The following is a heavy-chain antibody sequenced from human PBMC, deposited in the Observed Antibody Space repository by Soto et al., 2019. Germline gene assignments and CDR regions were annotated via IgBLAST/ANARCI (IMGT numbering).Heavy chain of an antibody. J-gene: IGHJ4*02. D-gene: IGHD2-2*01. V-gene: IGHV1-3*01. CDR3: ARIKAYCISTSCYETNFDY. Sequence: KFQGRVTITRDTSASTAYMELSSLRSEDTAVYYCARIKAYCISTSCYETNFDYWGQGTLVTVSS.